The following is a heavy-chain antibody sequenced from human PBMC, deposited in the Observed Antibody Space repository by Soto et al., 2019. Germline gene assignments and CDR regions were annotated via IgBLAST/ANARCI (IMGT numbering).Heavy chain of an antibody. CDR1: GFTFSSYG. D-gene: IGHD6-6*01. CDR2: ISYDGSNK. J-gene: IGHJ6*03. V-gene: IGHV3-30*18. CDR3: AKGAARPDYYYYMDV. Sequence: GGSLRLSCAASGFTFSSYGMHWVRQAPGKGLEWVAVISYDGSNKYYADSVKGRFTISRDNSKNTLYLQMNSLRAEDTAVYYCAKGAARPDYYYYMDVWGKGTTVTVSS.